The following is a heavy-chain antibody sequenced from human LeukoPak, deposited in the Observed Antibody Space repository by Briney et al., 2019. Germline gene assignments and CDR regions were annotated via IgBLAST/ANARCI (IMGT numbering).Heavy chain of an antibody. CDR2: ISSSSSYI. CDR3: ARDRAAAAGTEAFDI. Sequence: GGSLRLSCAASGFTFSSYSMNWVRQAPGKGLEWVSSISSSSSYIYYADSVKGRFTISRDNAKNSLYLQMNSLRAEDTAVYYCARDRAAAAGTEAFDIWGQGTMVTVSS. J-gene: IGHJ3*02. V-gene: IGHV3-21*01. CDR1: GFTFSSYS. D-gene: IGHD6-13*01.